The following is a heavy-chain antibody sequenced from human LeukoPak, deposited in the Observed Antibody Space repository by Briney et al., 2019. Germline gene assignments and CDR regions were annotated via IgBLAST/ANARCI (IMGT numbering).Heavy chain of an antibody. Sequence: NPSETLSLTCSVSGGSISNGGFYWSWIRQHPGKGLEWIGYIYYSGSTYYNPSLRSRVTISVDTSKNQFSLKLSSVTAADTAVYYCARGGTTYFDYWGQGTLVTVSS. CDR3: ARGGTTYFDY. J-gene: IGHJ4*02. CDR1: GGSISNGGFY. CDR2: IYYSGST. V-gene: IGHV4-31*03. D-gene: IGHD1-26*01.